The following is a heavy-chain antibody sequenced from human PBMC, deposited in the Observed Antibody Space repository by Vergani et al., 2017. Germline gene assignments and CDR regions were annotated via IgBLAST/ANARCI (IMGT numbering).Heavy chain of an antibody. D-gene: IGHD1-1*01. Sequence: QVHLVESGGGVVQPGRSLRLSCVVSGFTSSYYGMHWVRQAPGKGLEWVAVISYDGTQKYYADSVKGRLTISRDNSKSTLYLQMNSLRTEDPAVYYCATKSCGTPGCQIGYFREWGQGTLVTVSS. V-gene: IGHV3-30*03. CDR2: ISYDGTQK. CDR1: GFTSSYYG. CDR3: ATKSCGTPGCQIGYFRE. J-gene: IGHJ1*01.